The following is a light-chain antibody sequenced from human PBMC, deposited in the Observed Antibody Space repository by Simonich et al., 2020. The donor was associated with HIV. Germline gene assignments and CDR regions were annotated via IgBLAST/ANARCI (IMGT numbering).Light chain of an antibody. Sequence: EIVMTQSPATLSVSPGERATLSCRASQSVRSNLAWYQQKPGQAPRLRIYGASTRATGFPARFSGSGSGTEFTLTISSLQSEDFVAYYCQQYNNWPWTFGQGTKVEIK. CDR2: GAS. J-gene: IGKJ1*01. V-gene: IGKV3-15*01. CDR1: QSVRSN. CDR3: QQYNNWPWT.